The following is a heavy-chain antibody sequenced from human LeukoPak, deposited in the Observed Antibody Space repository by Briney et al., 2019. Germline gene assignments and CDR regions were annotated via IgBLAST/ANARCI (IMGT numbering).Heavy chain of an antibody. J-gene: IGHJ4*02. CDR1: GFTVSSNY. CDR3: ATSRDFYDTSGYYPYYFDC. D-gene: IGHD3-22*01. Sequence: PGGSLRLSCAASGFTVSSNYMSWVRQAPGKGLEWVAVIPNDRRNNYYADSVKGRFTISRDNSKNTLYLQMNSLRAEDTAVYYCATSRDFYDTSGYYPYYFDCWGQGTLVTVSS. CDR2: IPNDRRNN. V-gene: IGHV3-30*03.